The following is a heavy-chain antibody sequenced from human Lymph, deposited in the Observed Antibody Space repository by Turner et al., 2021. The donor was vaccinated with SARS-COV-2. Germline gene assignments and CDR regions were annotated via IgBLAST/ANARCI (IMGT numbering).Heavy chain of an antibody. D-gene: IGHD2-21*02. CDR2: ITFTSSYI. CDR3: ARGPPDFPYYFDY. J-gene: IGHJ4*02. Sequence: EVQRVESGGGLVKPGGSLRLSCAASGFTFSSYSMNWVRQAPGKGLEWVSSITFTSSYISYADSGKGRFTISRDNAKNSLYLQMNSLRAEDTDVYYCARGPPDFPYYFDYWGQGTLVTVSS. CDR1: GFTFSSYS. V-gene: IGHV3-21*01.